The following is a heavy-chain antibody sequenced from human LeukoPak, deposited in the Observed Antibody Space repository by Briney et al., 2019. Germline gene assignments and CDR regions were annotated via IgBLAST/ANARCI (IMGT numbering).Heavy chain of an antibody. V-gene: IGHV4-59*01. CDR3: ARRVGDKDYFDY. CDR2: IYYSGST. CDR1: GGSISSYY. D-gene: IGHD1-26*01. Sequence: SETLSLTCTVSGGSISSYYWSWIRQPPGKGLEWIAYIYYSGSTNYNPSLKSRVTISVDTSKNQFSLKLGSVTAADTAVYYGARRVGDKDYFDYWGQGTLVTVSS. J-gene: IGHJ4*02.